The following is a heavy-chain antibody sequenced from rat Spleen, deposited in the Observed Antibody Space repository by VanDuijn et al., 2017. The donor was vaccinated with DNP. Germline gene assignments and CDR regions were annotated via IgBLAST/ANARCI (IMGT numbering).Heavy chain of an antibody. J-gene: IGHJ3*01. CDR1: GFTFSDYN. V-gene: IGHV5-25*01. CDR3: AGNYYHTSSLHWFPY. Sequence: EVQLVESGGGLVQPGGSLKLSCTASGFTFSDYNMAWIRQAPGKGLEWIASIKTNGGGTYYPDSVKGRFTISRDNAKNTLYLQMDSLRSEDTATYYCAGNYYHTSSLHWFPYWGQGTLVTVSS. D-gene: IGHD1-2*01. CDR2: IKTNGGGT.